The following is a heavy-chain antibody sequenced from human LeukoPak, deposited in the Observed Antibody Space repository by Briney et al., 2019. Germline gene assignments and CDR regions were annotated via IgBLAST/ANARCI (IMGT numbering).Heavy chain of an antibody. CDR1: GITFSSYW. J-gene: IGHJ4*02. D-gene: IGHD6-19*01. CDR3: ARLGGIAVTGAIDY. CDR2: INSDGSST. Sequence: QAGGSLRLSCAASGITFSSYWMHWVRQAPGKGLVWVSRINSDGSSTTYADSVKGRFTISRDNTKNTLYLQMNSLRAEDTAVYHCARLGGIAVTGAIDYWGQGTLVTVSS. V-gene: IGHV3-74*01.